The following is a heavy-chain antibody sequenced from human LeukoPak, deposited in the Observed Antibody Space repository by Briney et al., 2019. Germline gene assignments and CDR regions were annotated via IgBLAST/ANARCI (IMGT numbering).Heavy chain of an antibody. J-gene: IGHJ6*03. CDR1: GYTFTSYG. CDR3: ARTHPIQLRLDLYYYYMDV. Sequence: ASVKISCKASGYTFTSYGISWVRQAPGQGLERMGWISAYNGNTNYAQKLQGRVTMTTDTSTSTAYMELRSLRSDDTAVYYCARTHPIQLRLDLYYYYMDVWGKGTTVTVSS. D-gene: IGHD5-18*01. CDR2: ISAYNGNT. V-gene: IGHV1-18*01.